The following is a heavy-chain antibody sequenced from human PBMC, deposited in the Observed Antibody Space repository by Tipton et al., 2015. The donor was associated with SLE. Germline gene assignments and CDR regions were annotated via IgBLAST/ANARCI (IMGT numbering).Heavy chain of an antibody. D-gene: IGHD1-26*01. CDR3: ARGRGPIVGATTNWFDP. CDR2: SYTSGST. V-gene: IGHV4-61*09. J-gene: IGHJ5*02. CDR1: GGSTSSGSYY. Sequence: TLSLTCTVSGGSTSSGSYYWSWIRQPAGKGLEWIGYSYTSGSTNYNPSLKSRVTISVDTSKNQFSLKLSSVTAADTAVYSCARGRGPIVGATTNWFDPWGRGTLVSVSS.